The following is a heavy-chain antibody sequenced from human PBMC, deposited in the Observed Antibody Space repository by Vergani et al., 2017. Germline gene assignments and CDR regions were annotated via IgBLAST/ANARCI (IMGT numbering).Heavy chain of an antibody. V-gene: IGHV3-33*01. CDR3: ARDGTGARGLHAYYYYGMDV. Sequence: VQLLESGGGLVQPGGSLRLSCAASGFTFSSYGMHWVRQAPGKGLEWVAVIWYDGSNKYYADSVKGRFTISRDNSKNTLYLQMNSLRAEDTAVYYCARDGTGARGLHAYYYYGMDVWGQGP. CDR2: IWYDGSNK. D-gene: IGHD4-17*01. J-gene: IGHJ6*02. CDR1: GFTFSSYG.